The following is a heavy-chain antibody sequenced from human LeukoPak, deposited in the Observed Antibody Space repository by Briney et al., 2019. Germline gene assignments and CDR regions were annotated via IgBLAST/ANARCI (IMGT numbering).Heavy chain of an antibody. CDR2: ISGSGGST. Sequence: QTGGSLRLSCAASGFTFSSYAMSWVRQAPGKGLEWVSAISGSGGSTYYADSVKGRFTISRDNSKNTLCLQMNSLRAEDTDVYYCAKDTLPPYYGSGSPYYYYGMDVWGQGTTVTVSS. D-gene: IGHD3-10*01. J-gene: IGHJ6*02. CDR3: AKDTLPPYYGSGSPYYYYGMDV. V-gene: IGHV3-23*01. CDR1: GFTFSSYA.